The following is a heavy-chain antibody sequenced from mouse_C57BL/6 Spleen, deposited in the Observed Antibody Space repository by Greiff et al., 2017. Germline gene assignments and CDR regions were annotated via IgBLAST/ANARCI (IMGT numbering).Heavy chain of an antibody. D-gene: IGHD4-1*01. CDR3: ARDPQTGYDY. CDR2: IRNKANGYTT. J-gene: IGHJ2*01. CDR1: GFTFTDYY. V-gene: IGHV7-3*01. Sequence: EVKLMESGGGLVQPGGSLSLSCAASGFTFTDYYMSWVRQPPGKELEWWGFIRNKANGYTTEYRASVKGRFTISSDNSQRILYLQINALTAEDSATYYCARDPQTGYDYWGQGTTLTVSS.